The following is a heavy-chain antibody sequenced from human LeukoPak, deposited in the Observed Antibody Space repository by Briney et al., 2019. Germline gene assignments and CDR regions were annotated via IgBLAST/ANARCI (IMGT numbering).Heavy chain of an antibody. Sequence: PSETLSLTCTFYGGSFSGYYWGWLRQPPGKGLEWIGEINHSGGTNYNPSLKSRVIISVDTSKNQFSLKLNSVTAADTSVYYCARVPYMDVWGKGTTVTVSS. CDR2: INHSGGT. V-gene: IGHV4-34*01. J-gene: IGHJ6*03. CDR3: ARVPYMDV. CDR1: GGSFSGYY.